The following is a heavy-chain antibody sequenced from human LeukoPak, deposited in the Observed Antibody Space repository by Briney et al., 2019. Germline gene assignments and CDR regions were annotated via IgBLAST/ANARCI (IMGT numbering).Heavy chain of an antibody. CDR1: GGTFSSYA. Sequence: SVKVSCKASGGTFSSYAISWVRQAPGQGLEWRGRIIPILGIANYAQKFQGRATITADKSTSTAYMELSSLRSEDTAVYYCARFASSSRGDAFDIWGQGTMVTVSS. CDR2: IIPILGIA. D-gene: IGHD6-13*01. V-gene: IGHV1-69*04. CDR3: ARFASSSRGDAFDI. J-gene: IGHJ3*02.